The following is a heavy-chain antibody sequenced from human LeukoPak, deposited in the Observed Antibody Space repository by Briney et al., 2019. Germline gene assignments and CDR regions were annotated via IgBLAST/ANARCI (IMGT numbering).Heavy chain of an antibody. V-gene: IGHV3-30-3*01. CDR2: ISYDGSNK. CDR1: GFTFSSYA. J-gene: IGHJ3*02. D-gene: IGHD6-13*01. CDR3: ARDRLGYSSSWGAFDI. Sequence: PGRSLRLPCAASGFTFSSYAMHWVRQAPGKGLEWVAVISYDGSNKYYADSVKGRFTISRDNSKNTLYLQMNSLRAEDTAVYYCARDRLGYSSSWGAFDIWGQGTMVTVSS.